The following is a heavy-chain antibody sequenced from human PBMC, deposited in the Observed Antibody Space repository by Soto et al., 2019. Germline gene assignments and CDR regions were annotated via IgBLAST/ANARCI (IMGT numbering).Heavy chain of an antibody. CDR1: GGTFNTYA. J-gene: IGHJ4*02. V-gene: IGHV1-69*01. Sequence: QVQLVQSGAEMKKPGSSVKVSCQSSGGTFNTYAMNWVRQAPGQGPEWMGDISPMFVAANYAPKFQSRVNITADESTGPSYMQLSSLTSEDTALYFCAREVQVHTPAFVYWGQGTLVTVSS. D-gene: IGHD3-10*01. CDR3: AREVQVHTPAFVY. CDR2: ISPMFVAA.